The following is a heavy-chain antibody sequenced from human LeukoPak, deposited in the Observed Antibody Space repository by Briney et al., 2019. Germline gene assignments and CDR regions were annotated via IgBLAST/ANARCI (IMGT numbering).Heavy chain of an antibody. CDR2: ISSSSSYI. CDR1: GFTFSSYS. V-gene: IGHV3-21*01. Sequence: GGSLRLSCAASGFTFSSYSMNWVRQAPGKGLEWVSSISSSSSYIYYADSVKGRFTISRDNAKNSLYLQMNSLRAEDTAVYYCARAGGWGGWESNWFDPWGQGTLVTVSS. D-gene: IGHD6-19*01. J-gene: IGHJ5*02. CDR3: ARAGGWGGWESNWFDP.